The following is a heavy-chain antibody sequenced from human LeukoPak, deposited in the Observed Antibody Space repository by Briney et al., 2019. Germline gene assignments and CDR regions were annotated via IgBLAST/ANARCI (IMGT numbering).Heavy chain of an antibody. CDR3: ARDHSGYSSGWYYFDY. J-gene: IGHJ4*02. V-gene: IGHV3-23*01. D-gene: IGHD6-19*01. CDR2: ISSSGGTP. CDR1: GFTFSSYA. Sequence: GGSLRLSCAASGFTFSSYAMSWVRQAPGKGLEWVSTISSSGGTPYYADSVKGRFTISRDYSKNTVNLQMNSLRAEDTAIYYCARDHSGYSSGWYYFDYWGQGTLVTVSS.